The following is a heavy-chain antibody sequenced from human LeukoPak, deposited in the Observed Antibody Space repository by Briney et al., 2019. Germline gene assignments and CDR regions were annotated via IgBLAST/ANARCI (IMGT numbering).Heavy chain of an antibody. D-gene: IGHD1-1*01. J-gene: IGHJ4*02. V-gene: IGHV3-74*03. CDR2: INSGGYTT. CDR1: GFTFSSYW. Sequence: EGSLRLSCAASGFTFSSYWMYWVRQAPGKGLVWVSRINSGGYTTQYADSVKGRFTISRDNAKNTLYLQMNSLRAEDTAVYYCAKRSLSGTLDYWGQGTLVTVSS. CDR3: AKRSLSGTLDY.